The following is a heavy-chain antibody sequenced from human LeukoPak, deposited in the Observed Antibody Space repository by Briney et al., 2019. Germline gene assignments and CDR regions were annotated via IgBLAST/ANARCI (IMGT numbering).Heavy chain of an antibody. CDR3: ARGGRIAQNYFDY. CDR1: GGSFSGYY. V-gene: IGHV4-34*01. Sequence: SETLSPTCAVYGGSFSGYYWSWIRQPPGKGLEWIGEINHSGSTNYNPSLKSRVTISVDTSKNQSSLKLSSVTAADTAVYYCARGGRIAQNYFDYWGQGTLVTVSS. D-gene: IGHD6-13*01. J-gene: IGHJ4*02. CDR2: INHSGST.